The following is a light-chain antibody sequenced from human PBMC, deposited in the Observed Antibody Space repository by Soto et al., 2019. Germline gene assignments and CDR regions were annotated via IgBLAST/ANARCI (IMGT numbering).Light chain of an antibody. CDR2: KAS. V-gene: IGKV1-5*03. J-gene: IGKJ1*01. CDR1: QSISVW. CDR3: QQYNSYSPT. Sequence: DIQMTQSPSTLSASVGDRVTITCRASQSISVWLAWYQQKAGKAPNLLIYKASRLESGVPSRFSGSGSETEFTLTISGLQPGDSATYYCQQYNSYSPTFGQWTKVDIK.